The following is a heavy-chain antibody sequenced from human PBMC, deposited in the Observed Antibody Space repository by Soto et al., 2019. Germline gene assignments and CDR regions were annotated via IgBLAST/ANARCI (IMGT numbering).Heavy chain of an antibody. D-gene: IGHD5-12*01. Sequence: SETLSLTCAVYGESFIGYYWTWIRQPPGKGLEWIGEINHRGSANYNPSLKSRVTISVDTSNNQFSLKLSSVTAADTSVYYCARTDIVTTNCFDPWGQGTLVTVSS. V-gene: IGHV4-34*01. CDR3: ARTDIVTTNCFDP. CDR1: GESFIGYY. J-gene: IGHJ5*02. CDR2: INHRGSA.